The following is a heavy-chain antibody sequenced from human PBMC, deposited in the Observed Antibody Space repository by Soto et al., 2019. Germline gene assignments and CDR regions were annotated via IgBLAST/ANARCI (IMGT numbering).Heavy chain of an antibody. CDR1: GFTFSSDG. CDR2: ISYDGINK. D-gene: IGHD3-10*01. V-gene: IGHV3-30*18. CDR3: AKEGGFGSGSSLAY. J-gene: IGHJ4*02. Sequence: QVQLVESGGGVVQPGRSLRLSCAASGFTFSSDGMHWVRQAPGKGLEWMAVISYDGINKYYADSVRGRFTISRDNSNTTLYRQMTSLGARETVGYSGAKEGGFGSGSSLAYGGQGTLFTV.